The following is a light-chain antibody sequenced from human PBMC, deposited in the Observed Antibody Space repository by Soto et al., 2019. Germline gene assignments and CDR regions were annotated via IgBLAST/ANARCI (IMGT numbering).Light chain of an antibody. CDR1: QGISSY. CDR2: AAS. CDR3: QQYKNYPYT. V-gene: IGKV1-8*01. Sequence: AIRMTQSPSSFSASTGDRVTITCRASQGISSYLAWYQQKPGKAPKLLVYAASTLQYGVPSRFSGSGSGTEFTLTINSLQPDDLATYYCQQYKNYPYTFGQGTKLEIK. J-gene: IGKJ2*01.